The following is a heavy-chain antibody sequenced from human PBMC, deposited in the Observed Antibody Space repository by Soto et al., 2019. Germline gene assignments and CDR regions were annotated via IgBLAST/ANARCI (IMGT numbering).Heavy chain of an antibody. CDR1: GDSVSSNSAA. CDR3: ARSKQLGDESYHYYYMDV. Sequence: SQTLSLTCAISGDSVSSNSAAWNWIRQSPSRGLEWLGRTYYRSKWYNDYAVSVKSRITINPDTSKNQFSLQLNSVTPEDTAVYYCARSKQLGDESYHYYYMDVWGKGTTVTVSS. V-gene: IGHV6-1*01. J-gene: IGHJ6*03. D-gene: IGHD6-6*01. CDR2: TYYRSKWYN.